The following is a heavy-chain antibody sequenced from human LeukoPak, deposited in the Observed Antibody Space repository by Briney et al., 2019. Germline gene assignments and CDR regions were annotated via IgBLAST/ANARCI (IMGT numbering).Heavy chain of an antibody. CDR1: GGPFSGYY. CDR2: INHSGST. J-gene: IGHJ2*01. CDR3: ASSPDSYSGSYYRYWYFDL. D-gene: IGHD1-26*01. Sequence: SETLSLTCAVYGGPFSGYYWSWIRQPPGKGLEWIGEINHSGSTNYNPSLKSRVTISVDTSKNQFSLKLSSVTAADTAVYYCASSPDSYSGSYYRYWYFDLWGRGTLVTVSS. V-gene: IGHV4-34*01.